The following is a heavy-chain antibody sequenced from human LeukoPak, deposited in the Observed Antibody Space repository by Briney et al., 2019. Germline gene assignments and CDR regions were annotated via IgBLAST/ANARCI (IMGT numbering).Heavy chain of an antibody. CDR3: ARGTVHDYSSLIDY. J-gene: IGHJ4*02. CDR2: IIPILTIA. CDR1: GGTFSSYA. V-gene: IGHV1-69*04. Sequence: VASVKVSCKASGGTFSSYAISWVRQAPGQGLEWMGRIIPILTIANYAQKFQGRVTITADKSTSTAYMELSSLRSEDTAVYYCARGTVHDYSSLIDYWGQGTLVTVSS. D-gene: IGHD4-11*01.